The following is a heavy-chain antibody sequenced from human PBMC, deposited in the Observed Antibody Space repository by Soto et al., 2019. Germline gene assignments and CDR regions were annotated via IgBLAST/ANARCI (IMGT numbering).Heavy chain of an antibody. V-gene: IGHV1-69*13. CDR2: IIPLFGTT. Sequence: SVKVSCKASGGTFNNYAISWVRQAPGQGLEWMGGIIPLFGTTNYAQKFQGRVTITADESTSTAYMELSSLRSEDTAFYYCARPRSHYYDRSAERAFDIWGQGTMVTVSS. CDR1: GGTFNNYA. CDR3: ARPRSHYYDRSAERAFDI. J-gene: IGHJ3*02. D-gene: IGHD3-22*01.